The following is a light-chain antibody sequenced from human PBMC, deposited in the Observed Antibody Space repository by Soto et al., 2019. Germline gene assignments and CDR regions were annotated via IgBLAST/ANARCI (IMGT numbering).Light chain of an antibody. J-gene: IGLJ1*01. V-gene: IGLV2-23*02. CDR3: CSYAGTRTFGV. CDR2: EIN. Sequence: QSVLAQPGSLSGSPGHSITTSRTGSSRSVGAYTPVSWYQQPPGTAPKVILYEINKRPSGVSNRFSGSKSGNTASLTISGLQAEDEADYYCCSYAGTRTFGVLGTGTKVTVL. CDR1: SRSVGAYTP.